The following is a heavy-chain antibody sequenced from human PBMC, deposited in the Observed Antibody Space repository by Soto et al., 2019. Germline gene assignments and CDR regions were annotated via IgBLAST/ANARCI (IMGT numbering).Heavy chain of an antibody. D-gene: IGHD5-12*01. V-gene: IGHV4-30-2*01. Sequence: QLQLQESGSGLVKPSPTLSPTCAVSGVSISSGGYSWSWIRQPPGKGLEWIGYIYHSGSTYYNPSLKSRVNISVDRSKNQFSLKLSSVTAADTSVYYCAGGWLRADYWCQGTLITVSS. J-gene: IGHJ4*02. CDR3: AGGWLRADY. CDR2: IYHSGST. CDR1: GVSISSGGYS.